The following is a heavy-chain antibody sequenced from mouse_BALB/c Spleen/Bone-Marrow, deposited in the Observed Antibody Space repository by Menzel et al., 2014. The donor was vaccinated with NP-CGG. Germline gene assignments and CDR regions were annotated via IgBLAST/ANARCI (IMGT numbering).Heavy chain of an antibody. CDR1: GFNIKDPY. Sequence: VQLKDSGAELVKPGASVKLSCTASGFNIKDPYMHWVKQRPGQGLEWIGRIDPANGNTKYDPKFQGKATITADTSSNTAYLQLSSLTSEDTAVYYCAPYYYGRWFAYWGQGTLVTVSA. CDR2: IDPANGNT. CDR3: APYYYGRWFAY. J-gene: IGHJ3*01. D-gene: IGHD1-1*01. V-gene: IGHV14-3*02.